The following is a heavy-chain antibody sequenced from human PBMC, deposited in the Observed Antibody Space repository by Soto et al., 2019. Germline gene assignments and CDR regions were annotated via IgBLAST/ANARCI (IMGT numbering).Heavy chain of an antibody. J-gene: IGHJ3*02. CDR1: EFPFSRYS. D-gene: IGHD2-15*01. CDR3: AREEGYCNGGPCYRGAFDI. Sequence: EVQLVESGGGLVKPGGSRRLSCEASEFPFSRYSLLWVRKAPGKGLERIAFISNGDNHIFYADSVRGRFTISRDNAKNSAYLQMNSLRVEDTAVYYCAREEGYCNGGPCYRGAFDIWGQGTRVTVSS. V-gene: IGHV3-21*01. CDR2: ISNGDNHI.